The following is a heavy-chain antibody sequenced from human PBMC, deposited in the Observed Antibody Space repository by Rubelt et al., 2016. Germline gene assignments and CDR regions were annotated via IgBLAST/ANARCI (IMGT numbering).Heavy chain of an antibody. CDR1: GFTFSNAW. D-gene: IGHD3-10*01. V-gene: IGHV3-21*01. J-gene: IGHJ4*02. CDR2: ISSSSSYI. Sequence: EVQLVESGGGLVKPGGSLRLSCAASGFTFSNAWMNWVRQAPGTGLEWVSSISSSSSYIYYADSVKGRFTISRDNAKNSRYLQMTSRRAKDTAMYYCARETGSHFGSSTAVDSWGQGTLVTVSS. CDR3: ARETGSHFGSSTAVDS.